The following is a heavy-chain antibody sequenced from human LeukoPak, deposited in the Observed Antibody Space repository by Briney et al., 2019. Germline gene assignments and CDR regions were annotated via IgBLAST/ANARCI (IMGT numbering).Heavy chain of an antibody. Sequence: GGSLRLSCAASGFTFSGYAMNWVRQAPGEGLEWVSAISGGGGTTYYTDSVKGRFTISRDNAKNSLYLQMNSLRAEDTAVYYCARSPWDAFDIWGQGTMVTVSS. CDR1: GFTFSGYA. J-gene: IGHJ3*02. V-gene: IGHV3-23*01. CDR3: ARSPWDAFDI. CDR2: ISGGGGTT.